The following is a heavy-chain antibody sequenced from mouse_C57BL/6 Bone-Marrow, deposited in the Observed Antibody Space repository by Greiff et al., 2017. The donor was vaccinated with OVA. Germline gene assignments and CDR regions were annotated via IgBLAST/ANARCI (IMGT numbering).Heavy chain of an antibody. J-gene: IGHJ3*01. D-gene: IGHD2-2*01. V-gene: IGHV1-81*01. CDR3: ARGRWLRRVAD. CDR1: GYTFTSYG. CDR2: IYPRSGNT. Sequence: QVQLQQSGAELARPGASVKLSCKASGYTFTSYGISWVKQRTGQGLEWIGEIYPRSGNTYYNEKFKGKATLTADKSSSTAYMELRSLTSEDSAVDFGARGRWLRRVADWGQGTLVTVSA.